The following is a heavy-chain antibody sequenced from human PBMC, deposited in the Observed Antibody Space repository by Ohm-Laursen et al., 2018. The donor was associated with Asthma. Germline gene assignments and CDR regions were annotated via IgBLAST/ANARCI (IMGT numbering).Heavy chain of an antibody. J-gene: IGHJ4*02. V-gene: IGHV3-30*03. CDR3: ARDHYGRQFDY. D-gene: IGHD4-17*01. Sequence: SLRLSCAASGFTFSSYGMHWVRQAPGEGLEWVAVISYDGSNKYYADSVKGRFTISTDNSKNTLYLQMNSLRAEDTAVYYCARDHYGRQFDYWGQGTLVTVSS. CDR1: GFTFSSYG. CDR2: ISYDGSNK.